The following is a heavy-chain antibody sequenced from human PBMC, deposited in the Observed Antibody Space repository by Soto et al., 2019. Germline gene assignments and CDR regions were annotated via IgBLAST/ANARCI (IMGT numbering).Heavy chain of an antibody. V-gene: IGHV3-21*01. Sequence: PGGSLRLSCAASGFTFSSYSMNWVRQAPGKGLEWVSSISSSSSYIYYADSVKGRFTISRDNAKNSLYLQMNSLRAEDTAVYYCAREYYVCRGGSCYSWFDPWGQGTLVTVSS. CDR1: GFTFSSYS. CDR2: ISSSSSYI. CDR3: AREYYVCRGGSCYSWFDP. J-gene: IGHJ5*02. D-gene: IGHD2-15*01.